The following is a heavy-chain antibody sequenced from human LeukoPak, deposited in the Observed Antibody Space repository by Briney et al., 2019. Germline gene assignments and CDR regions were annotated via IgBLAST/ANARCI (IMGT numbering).Heavy chain of an antibody. J-gene: IGHJ3*02. CDR1: GFTFSSYC. CDR3: ARKMKTGDRVGTFDI. CDR2: ISSSSAYI. D-gene: IGHD1-1*01. Sequence: GGSLRLSCAASGFTFSSYCMNWVRQAPGKGLDWVSFISSSSAYIYYADSVKGRFTISRDNAKNSLYLQMNSLTAEDTAVYYCARKMKTGDRVGTFDIWGQGTMVTVSS. V-gene: IGHV3-21*01.